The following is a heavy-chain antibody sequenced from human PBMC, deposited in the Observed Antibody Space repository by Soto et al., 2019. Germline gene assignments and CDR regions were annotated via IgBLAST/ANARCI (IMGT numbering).Heavy chain of an antibody. D-gene: IGHD1-26*01. Sequence: GGSLRLSCAASGFTFSSYSMNWVRQAPGKGLEWVSSISSSSSYIYYADSVKGRFTISRDNAKNSLYLQMNSLRAEDTAVYYCATVKFMGYGMDVWGQGTKVTVYS. J-gene: IGHJ6*02. V-gene: IGHV3-21*01. CDR2: ISSSSSYI. CDR3: ATVKFMGYGMDV. CDR1: GFTFSSYS.